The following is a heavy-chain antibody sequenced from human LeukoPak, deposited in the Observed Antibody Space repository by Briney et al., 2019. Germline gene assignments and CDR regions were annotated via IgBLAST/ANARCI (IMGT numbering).Heavy chain of an antibody. CDR2: IDYSGTT. D-gene: IGHD5-12*01. J-gene: IGHJ5*02. CDR1: GVSLDSPNYY. V-gene: IGHV4-39*01. CDR3: ARHDSRGSVNWFDP. Sequence: SETLSLTCIVSGVSLDSPNYYWAWVRQPPGKGLEWIGTIDYSGTTYYNPSLKGRLAISKNTSKNQFSLNLASVTATDTAVYFCARHDSRGSVNWFDPWGQGTLITVSS.